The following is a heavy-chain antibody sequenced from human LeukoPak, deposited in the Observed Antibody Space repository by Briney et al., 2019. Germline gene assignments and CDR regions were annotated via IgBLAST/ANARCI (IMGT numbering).Heavy chain of an antibody. D-gene: IGHD3-10*01. Sequence: EGSLRLSCAASGFTFSSYSMNWVRQAPGKGLEWVSSISSSSSYIYYADSVKGRFTISRDNAKNSLYLQMNSLRAEDTAVYYCARDLWFGEFDLFDYWGQGTLVTVSS. J-gene: IGHJ4*02. CDR3: ARDLWFGEFDLFDY. CDR2: ISSSSSYI. CDR1: GFTFSSYS. V-gene: IGHV3-21*01.